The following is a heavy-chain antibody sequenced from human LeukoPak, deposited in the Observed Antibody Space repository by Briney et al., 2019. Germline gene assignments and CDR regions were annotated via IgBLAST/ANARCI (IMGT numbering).Heavy chain of an antibody. Sequence: GGSLRLSCAASGFTFSSYAMSWVRQAPGKGLEWVSAISGSGGSTYYADSVKGRFTISRDNSKNTLYLQMNSLRAEDTAVYYCTREVSGSLYFDYWGQGTLVTVSS. J-gene: IGHJ4*02. CDR3: TREVSGSLYFDY. D-gene: IGHD1-26*01. CDR1: GFTFSSYA. CDR2: ISGSGGST. V-gene: IGHV3-23*01.